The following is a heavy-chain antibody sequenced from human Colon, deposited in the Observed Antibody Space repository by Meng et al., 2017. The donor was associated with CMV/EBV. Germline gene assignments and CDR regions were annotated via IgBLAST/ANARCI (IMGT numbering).Heavy chain of an antibody. CDR2: INHSGST. J-gene: IGHJ4*02. Sequence: YGGSFSGYYWSWIRQHPGKGLEWIGEINHSGSTNYNPSLKSRVTISVDTSKNQFSLKLSSVTAADTAVYYCARQGYCSSTSCFPFDYWGQGTLVTVSS. CDR3: ARQGYCSSTSCFPFDY. CDR1: GGSFSGYY. D-gene: IGHD2-2*01. V-gene: IGHV4-34*01.